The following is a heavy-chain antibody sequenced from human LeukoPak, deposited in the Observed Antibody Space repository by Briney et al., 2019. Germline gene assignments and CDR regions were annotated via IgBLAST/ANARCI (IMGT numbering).Heavy chain of an antibody. CDR3: ARSGSYGWGLYTLYYFDY. CDR1: GGTFSSYA. V-gene: IGHV1-69*05. J-gene: IGHJ4*02. CDR2: IIPIFGTA. Sequence: ASVKVSCKASGGTFSSYAISWVRQAPGQGLEWMGGIIPIFGTANYAQKFQGRVTITRNTSISTAYMELSSLRSEDTAVYYCARSGSYGWGLYTLYYFDYWGQGTLVTVSS. D-gene: IGHD1-26*01.